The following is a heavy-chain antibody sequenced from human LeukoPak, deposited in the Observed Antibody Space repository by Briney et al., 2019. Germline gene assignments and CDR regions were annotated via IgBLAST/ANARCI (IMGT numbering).Heavy chain of an antibody. Sequence: GGSLRLSCAASGFTFSSYWMSWVRQAPGKGLEWVANIKQDGSEKYYVDSVKGRFTISRDNAKNSLYLQMNSLRAEDTAVYYCAKDGTYSSSSVWGQGTLVTVSS. CDR3: AKDGTYSSSSV. J-gene: IGHJ4*02. D-gene: IGHD6-6*01. CDR2: IKQDGSEK. CDR1: GFTFSSYW. V-gene: IGHV3-7*01.